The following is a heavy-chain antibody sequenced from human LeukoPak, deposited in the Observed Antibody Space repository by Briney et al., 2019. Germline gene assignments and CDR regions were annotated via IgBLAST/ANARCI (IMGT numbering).Heavy chain of an antibody. CDR2: FSHTMYT. Sequence: SETLSLTCSVSGDSIDSYFWNWIRQSPGKGLEWIGYFSHTMYTNYNPSLKSRVTISADTSKNRISLRLTSVTASDTAVYFCAKGWGKQVDWFDPWGQGTLVTVSS. J-gene: IGHJ5*02. CDR1: GDSIDSYF. D-gene: IGHD3-16*01. V-gene: IGHV4-59*01. CDR3: AKGWGKQVDWFDP.